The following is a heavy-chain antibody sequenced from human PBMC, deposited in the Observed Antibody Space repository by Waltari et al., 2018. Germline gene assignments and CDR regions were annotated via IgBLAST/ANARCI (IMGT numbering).Heavy chain of an antibody. J-gene: IGHJ5*02. V-gene: IGHV3-23*04. D-gene: IGHD6-19*01. CDR3: AKDRRXWYGGRWFDX. CDR2: ISGSGGST. CDR1: GFTFSNYA. Sequence: EVQLVASGGGLVQPGGSLRLSCAASGFTFSNYAMSWVHQEPGKGXEWVSTISGSGGSTXYADXVKGRFTISRDNSKNTLYLQMNSLRAEDTAXYXCAKDRRXWYGGRWFDXWGQGTLVTVSS.